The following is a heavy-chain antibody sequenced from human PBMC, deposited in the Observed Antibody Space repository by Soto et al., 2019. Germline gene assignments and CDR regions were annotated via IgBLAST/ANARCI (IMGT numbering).Heavy chain of an antibody. J-gene: IGHJ3*02. D-gene: IGHD2-2*01. V-gene: IGHV3-33*01. CDR2: ICFDGSDK. CDR1: GFTFSSYG. Sequence: GGALRLSCAASGFTFSSYGMHWVRQAPGKGLEWVALICFDGSDKYYADSVKGRFTISRDNSKNTLYLQMNSLRADDTAVYYCARLYCSSTSCYSVGAFDIWGQGTMVTVS. CDR3: ARLYCSSTSCYSVGAFDI.